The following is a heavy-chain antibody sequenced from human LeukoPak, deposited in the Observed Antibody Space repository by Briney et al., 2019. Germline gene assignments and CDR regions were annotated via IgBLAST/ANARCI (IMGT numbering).Heavy chain of an antibody. Sequence: GASVKVSCKASGYTFTGYYMHWVRQAPGQGLEWMGWINPNSGGTNYAQKFQGRVTMTRDTSISTAYMELSRLGSDDTAVYYCARISYDSSGYSAYYYYYMDVWGKGTTVTISS. CDR1: GYTFTGYY. CDR3: ARISYDSSGYSAYYYYYMDV. J-gene: IGHJ6*03. D-gene: IGHD3-22*01. V-gene: IGHV1-2*02. CDR2: INPNSGGT.